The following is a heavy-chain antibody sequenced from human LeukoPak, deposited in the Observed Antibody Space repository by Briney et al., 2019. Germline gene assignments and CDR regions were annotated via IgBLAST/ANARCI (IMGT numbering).Heavy chain of an antibody. J-gene: IGHJ4*02. D-gene: IGHD3-10*01. V-gene: IGHV4-39*01. CDR1: GGSISSNDYY. CDR3: ARFMVRGLIVDY. CDR2: IHYSGST. Sequence: SETLSLTCTVAGGSISSNDYYWGWIRQPPGRGLEWIGNIHYSGSTFYNPSLKSRVTISVDTSKNQFSLKLSSVTAADTAVYYCARFMVRGLIVDYWGQGTLVTVSS.